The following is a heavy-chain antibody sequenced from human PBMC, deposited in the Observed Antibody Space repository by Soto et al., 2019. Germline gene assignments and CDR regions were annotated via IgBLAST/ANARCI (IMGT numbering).Heavy chain of an antibody. CDR3: ARGYCSGGSCYPSQNYYYGMDV. CDR2: IIPIFGTA. Sequence: QVQLVQSGAEVKKPGSSVKVSCKASGGTFSSYAISWVRQAPGQGLEWMGGIIPIFGTANYAQKFQGRVTITADESTNTAYMELSSLRSEDTAVYYCARGYCSGGSCYPSQNYYYGMDVWGQGTTVTVSS. CDR1: GGTFSSYA. V-gene: IGHV1-69*01. D-gene: IGHD2-15*01. J-gene: IGHJ6*02.